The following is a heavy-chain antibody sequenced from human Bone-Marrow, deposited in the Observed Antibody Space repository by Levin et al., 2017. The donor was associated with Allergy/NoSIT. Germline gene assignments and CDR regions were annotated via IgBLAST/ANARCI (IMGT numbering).Heavy chain of an antibody. D-gene: IGHD1-26*01. CDR2: IVGSGGST. J-gene: IGHJ4*02. Sequence: GGSLRLSCAASGFTFSIYTMSWVRQAPGEGLEWVSAIVGSGGSTYYTDSVKGRFTISRDNSKNTLYLLMNSLRAEDTAVSYCANALNPTTSYFDYGGQGALVTVST. V-gene: IGHV3-23*01. CDR3: ANALNPTTSYFDY. CDR1: GFTFSIYT.